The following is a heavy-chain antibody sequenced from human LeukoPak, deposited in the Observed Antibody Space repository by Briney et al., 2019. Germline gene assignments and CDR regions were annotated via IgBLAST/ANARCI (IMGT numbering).Heavy chain of an antibody. Sequence: ASVKVSCKASGYTFTGYYMHWVRQAPGQGLEWMGLINPNSGGTNYAQKFQGRVTMTRDTSISTAYMELSRLRSEDTAVYYCASPANSGSYKGGFDYWGQGTLVTVSS. CDR1: GYTFTGYY. D-gene: IGHD1-26*01. J-gene: IGHJ4*02. CDR2: INPNSGGT. CDR3: ASPANSGSYKGGFDY. V-gene: IGHV1-2*02.